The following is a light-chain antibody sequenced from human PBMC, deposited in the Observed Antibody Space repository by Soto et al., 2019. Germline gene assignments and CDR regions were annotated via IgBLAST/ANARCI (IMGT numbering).Light chain of an antibody. J-gene: IGKJ1*01. Sequence: DIQMTQSPSSLSASVGDRVTITCRASQSISSYLNWYQQKPGKAPKLLIYAASSLQSGVPSRFSGSGSGSDFTLTISSLQPEEFATYYCQQSYSTPQTFGQGTKV. CDR1: QSISSY. CDR3: QQSYSTPQT. V-gene: IGKV1-39*01. CDR2: AAS.